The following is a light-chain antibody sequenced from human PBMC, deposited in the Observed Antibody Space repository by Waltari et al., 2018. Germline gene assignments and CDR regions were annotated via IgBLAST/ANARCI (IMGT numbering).Light chain of an antibody. J-gene: IGKJ4*01. CDR3: QQYYSTPPT. CDR1: QSVLYSSTNKNY. V-gene: IGKV4-1*01. Sequence: DIVMTQSPDSLAVSLGERATINCKSSQSVLYSSTNKNYLAGYQQKPGQPPKLLIYWASTREAGVPDRFSGSGSGTDFTLTISSLQAEDVAVYYCQQYYSTPPTFGGGTKVEIK. CDR2: WAS.